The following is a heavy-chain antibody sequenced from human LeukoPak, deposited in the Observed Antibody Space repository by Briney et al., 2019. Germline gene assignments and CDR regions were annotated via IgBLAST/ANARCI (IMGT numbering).Heavy chain of an antibody. D-gene: IGHD3-3*01. CDR1: GDSISNNNW. Sequence: PSETLSLTCAVSGDSISNNNWWSWVRQPPGKGLEWIGEIYHSGRTNYNPSLKSRLTISVDKSNNHFSLRLSSVTAADTAVYYCATARVFYMDVWSRGTTVTVSS. CDR2: IYHSGRT. CDR3: ATARVFYMDV. J-gene: IGHJ6*03. V-gene: IGHV4-4*02.